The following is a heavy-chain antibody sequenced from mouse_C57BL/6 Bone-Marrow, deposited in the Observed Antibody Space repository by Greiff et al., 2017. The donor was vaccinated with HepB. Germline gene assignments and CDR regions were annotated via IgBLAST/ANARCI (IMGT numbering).Heavy chain of an antibody. CDR2: IDPENGDT. V-gene: IGHV14-4*01. J-gene: IGHJ3*01. CDR1: GFNIKDDY. CDR3: TTFFYDDSCFAY. Sequence: VQLQQSGAELVRPGASVKLSCTASGFNIKDDYMHWVKQRPEQGLEWIGWIDPENGDTEYASKFQGKATITADTSSNTAYLQLSSLTSEDTAVYYCTTFFYDDSCFAYWGQGTLVTVSA. D-gene: IGHD2-13*01.